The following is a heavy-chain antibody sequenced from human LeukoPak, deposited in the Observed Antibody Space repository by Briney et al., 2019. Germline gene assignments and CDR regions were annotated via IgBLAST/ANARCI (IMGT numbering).Heavy chain of an antibody. Sequence: SETLSLTCTVSGDSISSGDYYWSWIRQPAGKGLEWIGRISSSGSTNYNPSLKSRVTISVDTSKNQFSLKLSSVTAADTAVYFCARGPYSYDSSGAFDIWGQGTMVAVSS. V-gene: IGHV4-61*02. J-gene: IGHJ3*02. CDR1: GDSISSGDYY. D-gene: IGHD3-22*01. CDR2: ISSSGST. CDR3: ARGPYSYDSSGAFDI.